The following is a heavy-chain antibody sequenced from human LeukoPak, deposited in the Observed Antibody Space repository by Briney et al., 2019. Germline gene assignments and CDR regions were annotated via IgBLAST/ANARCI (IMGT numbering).Heavy chain of an antibody. CDR2: IRNDGSDK. V-gene: IGHV3-30*02. CDR1: GLTFCSYV. J-gene: IGHJ3*01. D-gene: IGHD3-22*01. Sequence: GGSLRLSCAASGLTFCSYVMPWVRQAPGKGLGWVAFIRNDGSDKYYADSVKGRFTIFSDKARRAVYLQMNGLTPEDTAVYFCARSSGRTLDVWGQGTTVIVSS. CDR3: ARSSGRTLDV.